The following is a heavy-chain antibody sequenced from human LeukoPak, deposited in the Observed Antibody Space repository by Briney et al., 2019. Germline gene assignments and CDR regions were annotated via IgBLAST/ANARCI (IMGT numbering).Heavy chain of an antibody. CDR1: GFTFSNYA. Sequence: GGSLRLSCSASGFTFSNYAMHWVRQAPGKGLEYVSAITTNGGNTYYADSVKGRFTISRDNSKNTLHLQMSSLRAEDTAVYYCARGGGYYPIDYWGQGTLVTVSS. J-gene: IGHJ4*02. D-gene: IGHD2-15*01. V-gene: IGHV3-64D*06. CDR2: ITTNGGNT. CDR3: ARGGGYYPIDY.